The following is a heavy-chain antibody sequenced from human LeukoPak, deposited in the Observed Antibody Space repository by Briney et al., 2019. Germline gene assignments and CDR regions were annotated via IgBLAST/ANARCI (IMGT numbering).Heavy chain of an antibody. CDR3: ARGSDCSSTSCLSDAFDI. V-gene: IGHV4-30-4*01. D-gene: IGHD2-2*01. CDR2: IYYSGST. CDR1: GGSISSGDYY. J-gene: IGHJ3*02. Sequence: SQTLSLTCTVSGGSISSGDYYWSWIRQPPGKGLEWIGYIYYSGSTYYKPSLKCRVTISIDTSKNQCSLKLSSVTAADTAVYYCARGSDCSSTSCLSDAFDIWGQGTMVTVSS.